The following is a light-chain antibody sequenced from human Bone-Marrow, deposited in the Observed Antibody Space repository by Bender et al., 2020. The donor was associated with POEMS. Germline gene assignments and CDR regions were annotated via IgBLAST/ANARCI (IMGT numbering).Light chain of an antibody. J-gene: IGLJ2*01. Sequence: QSVLTQPPSASGTPGQSVIISCSGTDSNFGGNNVNWYQHLPGTAPRLVVYSNYQRPSGVPARFSGSKSGTSASLAISDIQSEDEGDYYCSSYTGGSTLDILFGGGTKLTVL. CDR3: SSYTGGSTLDIL. CDR2: SNY. CDR1: DSNFGGNN. V-gene: IGLV1-44*01.